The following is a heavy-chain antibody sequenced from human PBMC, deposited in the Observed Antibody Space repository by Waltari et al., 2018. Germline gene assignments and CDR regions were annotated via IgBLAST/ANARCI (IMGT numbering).Heavy chain of an antibody. D-gene: IGHD3-16*01. J-gene: IGHJ4*02. V-gene: IGHV4-34*01. CDR1: GGSFSGYY. CDR3: ARISGGALR. Sequence: QVQLQQWGAGLLKPSETLSLTCAVYGGSFSGYYWSWIRQPPGKGLEWIGEINHRGSTNYNASLKSRVTLSVDTSKNQFSLKLSSVTAADTAVYYCARISGGALRWGQGTLVTVSS. CDR2: INHRGST.